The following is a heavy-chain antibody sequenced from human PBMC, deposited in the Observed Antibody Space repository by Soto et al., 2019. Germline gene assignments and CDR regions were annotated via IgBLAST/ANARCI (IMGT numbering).Heavy chain of an antibody. J-gene: IGHJ6*02. V-gene: IGHV1-69*13. CDR3: ARAAAAAGIYYYYYGMDV. D-gene: IGHD6-13*01. Sequence: SVKVSCKASGGTFSSYAISWVRQAPGQGLEWMGGIIPTFGTANYAQKFQGRVTITADESTSTAYMELSSLRSEDTAVYYCARAAAAAGIYYYYYGMDVWGQGTTVTVSS. CDR2: IIPTFGTA. CDR1: GGTFSSYA.